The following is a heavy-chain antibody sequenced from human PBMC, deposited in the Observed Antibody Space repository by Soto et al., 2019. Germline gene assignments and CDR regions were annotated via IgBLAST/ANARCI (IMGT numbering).Heavy chain of an antibody. D-gene: IGHD4-17*01. CDR3: AREISLMTTVTPSHYYYYGMDV. V-gene: IGHV3-74*01. CDR1: GFTFSSYW. CDR2: INSDGSST. J-gene: IGHJ6*02. Sequence: GGSLRLSCAASGFTFSSYWMHWVRQAPGKGLVWVSRINSDGSSTSYADSVKGRFTISRDNAKNTLYLQMNSLRAEDTAVYYCAREISLMTTVTPSHYYYYGMDVWGQGTTVTVSS.